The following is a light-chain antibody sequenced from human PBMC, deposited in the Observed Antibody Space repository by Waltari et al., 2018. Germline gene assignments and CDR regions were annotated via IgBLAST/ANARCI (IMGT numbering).Light chain of an antibody. Sequence: DIQMTQSPSSLSASVGDRVTITCRASQRISYWLAWYQQKPGKAPKLLVYKASSLESGVPSRFSGSVSGTEYTLTISSLQPDDFATYYCQQYNTYPATFGQGNKVEIK. J-gene: IGKJ2*01. CDR1: QRISYW. CDR3: QQYNTYPAT. CDR2: KAS. V-gene: IGKV1-5*03.